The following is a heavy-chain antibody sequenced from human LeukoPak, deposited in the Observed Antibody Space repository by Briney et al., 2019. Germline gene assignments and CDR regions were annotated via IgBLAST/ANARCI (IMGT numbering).Heavy chain of an antibody. V-gene: IGHV3-23*01. CDR3: AKDLRGGDSL. Sequence: GGSLRLSCAASGFTFSSYAMSWVRQAPGKGLEWVSAISGSGGSTYYADSVKGRFTISRDNAKNTLFLQLNSLRAEDTAVYYCAKDLRGGDSLWGQGTLVTVSS. CDR2: ISGSGGST. D-gene: IGHD2-21*01. J-gene: IGHJ4*02. CDR1: GFTFSSYA.